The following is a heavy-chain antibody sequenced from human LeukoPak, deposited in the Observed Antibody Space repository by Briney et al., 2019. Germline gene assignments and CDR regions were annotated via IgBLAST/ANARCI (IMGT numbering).Heavy chain of an antibody. Sequence: PSQTLSLTCTVSGGSISSGSYYWSWIRQPPGKGLEWIGYIYYSGSTNYNPSLKSRVTISVDTSKNQFSLKLSSVTAADTAVYYCARAPGSSWSGYYTNYYYYMDVWGKGTTVTVSS. J-gene: IGHJ6*03. V-gene: IGHV4-61*01. CDR3: ARAPGSSWSGYYTNYYYYMDV. CDR2: IYYSGST. D-gene: IGHD3-3*01. CDR1: GGSISSGSYY.